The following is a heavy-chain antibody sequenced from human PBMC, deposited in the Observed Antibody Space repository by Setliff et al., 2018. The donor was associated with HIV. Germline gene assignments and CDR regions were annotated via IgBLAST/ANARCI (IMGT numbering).Heavy chain of an antibody. D-gene: IGHD5-18*01. CDR3: ARDPGYTSGSTFHFDY. J-gene: IGHJ4*02. Sequence: SETLSLTCTVSGVSISSGGYYWNWIRQHPGKGLEWIGYISSRGSTYYNPSLKSRVTMSVDTSKNQFSLSLSSVTAADTAVYFCARDPGYTSGSTFHFDYWGQGTLVTVSS. CDR1: GVSISSGGYY. CDR2: ISSRGST. V-gene: IGHV4-31*03.